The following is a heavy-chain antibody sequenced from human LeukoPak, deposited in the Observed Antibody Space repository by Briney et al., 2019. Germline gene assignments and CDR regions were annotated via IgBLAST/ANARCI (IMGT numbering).Heavy chain of an antibody. Sequence: GESLKISCKGSGYSFTSYWIGWVRQMPGKGLEWMGIIYPGDSDTRYSPSFQGQVTISADKSISTAYLQWSSLKASGTAMYYCARQGFSGYSSSWYEIWGQGTLVTVSS. V-gene: IGHV5-51*01. CDR2: IYPGDSDT. CDR3: ARQGFSGYSSSWYEI. D-gene: IGHD6-13*01. CDR1: GYSFTSYW. J-gene: IGHJ4*02.